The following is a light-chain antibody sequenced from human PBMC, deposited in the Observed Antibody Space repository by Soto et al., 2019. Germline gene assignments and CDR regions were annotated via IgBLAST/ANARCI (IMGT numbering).Light chain of an antibody. CDR3: SSFTGASTI. Sequence: QSVLTQPPSASGSPGQSVTISCTGTSSDVGGYNYVSWYQQHPGKAPKLVIYEVTKRPSGVPDRFSGSKSGNTASLTVSGLQAEDAADYYCSSFTGASTIFGTGTKVTGL. CDR2: EVT. V-gene: IGLV2-8*01. CDR1: SSDVGGYNY. J-gene: IGLJ1*01.